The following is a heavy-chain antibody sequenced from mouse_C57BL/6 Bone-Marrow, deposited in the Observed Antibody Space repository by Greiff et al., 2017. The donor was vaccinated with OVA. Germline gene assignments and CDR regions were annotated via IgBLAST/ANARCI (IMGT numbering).Heavy chain of an antibody. V-gene: IGHV1-82*01. CDR3: APDSSRYFDY. J-gene: IGHJ2*01. D-gene: IGHD3-2*01. Sequence: QVQLKESGPELVKPGASVKISCKASGYAFSSSWMNWVKQRPGKGLEWIGRIYPGDGDTNYNGKFKGKATLTADTSSSTAYMQLSSLTSEDSAVYFCAPDSSRYFDYWGQGTTLTVAS. CDR1: GYAFSSSW. CDR2: IYPGDGDT.